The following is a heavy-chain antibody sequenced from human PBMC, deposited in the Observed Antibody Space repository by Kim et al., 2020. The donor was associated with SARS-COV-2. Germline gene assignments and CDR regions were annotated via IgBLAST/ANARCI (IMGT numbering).Heavy chain of an antibody. CDR3: ARAGCGSSRSGTCYYFDY. CDR2: IYSGGST. CDR1: GFTVSSNY. J-gene: IGHJ4*02. V-gene: IGHV3-53*01. Sequence: GGSLRLSCAASGFTVSSNYMSWVRQAPGKGLEWVSVIYSGGSTYYADSVKGRFTISRDNSKNTLYLQMNSLRAEDTAVYYCARAGCGSSRSGTCYYFDYWGQGTLVTVSS. D-gene: IGHD3-3*01.